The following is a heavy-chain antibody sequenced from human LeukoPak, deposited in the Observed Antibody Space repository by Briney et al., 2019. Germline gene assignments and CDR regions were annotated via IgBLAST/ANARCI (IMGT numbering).Heavy chain of an antibody. D-gene: IGHD2/OR15-2a*01. CDR2: LDAENNKK. CDR3: ADFYETSSFFY. J-gene: IGHJ4*02. CDR1: GYTVTEIS. Sequence: ASVKVSCKVSGYTVTEISIHWVRQTPGKGLEWMGGLDAENNKKVYAQKFQGRVTMTEDTSTDTAYMELSNLKSDDTAVYFCADFYETSSFFYWGQGTLVTVSS. V-gene: IGHV1-24*01.